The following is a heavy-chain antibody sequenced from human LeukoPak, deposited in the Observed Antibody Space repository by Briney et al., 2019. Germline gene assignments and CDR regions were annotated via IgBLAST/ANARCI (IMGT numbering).Heavy chain of an antibody. J-gene: IGHJ6*02. CDR2: INPSGGST. CDR3: ARATGYLYYYYGMDV. Sequence: ASVRVSCKASGYTFSSYEINWVRQAPGQGGEWMGIINPSGGSTSYAQKFQGRVTMTRDTSTSTVYMELSSLRSEDTAVYYCARATGYLYYYYGMDVWGQGTTVTVSS. CDR1: GYTFSSYE. D-gene: IGHD3-9*01. V-gene: IGHV1-46*01.